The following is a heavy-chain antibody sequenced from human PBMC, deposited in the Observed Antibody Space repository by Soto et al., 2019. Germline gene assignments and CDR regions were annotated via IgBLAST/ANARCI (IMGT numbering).Heavy chain of an antibody. Sequence: EVQLLESGGGLVQPGGSLRLSCAASGFNFNLLALSWVRQAPGKGLEWVSTMKGTDGTKYYADSVKGRFTISRDSATNTRSRHTNSLIVEGTAAYYCANPYGPLVVDCWGQATGVTVSS. CDR3: ANPYGPLVVDC. CDR1: GFNFNLLA. J-gene: IGHJ4*02. V-gene: IGHV3-23*01. D-gene: IGHD3-10*01. CDR2: MKGTDGTK.